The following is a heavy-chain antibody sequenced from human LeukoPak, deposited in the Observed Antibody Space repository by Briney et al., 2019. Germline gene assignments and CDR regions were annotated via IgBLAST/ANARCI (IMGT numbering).Heavy chain of an antibody. Sequence: GGSLRLSCAASGLTLSNAWMSWVRQAPGKGLEWVGRIKSKTDGGTTDYAAPVKGRFTISRDDSKNTLYLQMNSLKTEGTAVQYCTTGFLPYYDFWSASNDDYWGQGTMVTVSS. CDR2: IKSKTDGGTT. CDR1: GLTLSNAW. V-gene: IGHV3-15*01. D-gene: IGHD3-3*01. CDR3: TTGFLPYYDFWSASNDDY. J-gene: IGHJ4*02.